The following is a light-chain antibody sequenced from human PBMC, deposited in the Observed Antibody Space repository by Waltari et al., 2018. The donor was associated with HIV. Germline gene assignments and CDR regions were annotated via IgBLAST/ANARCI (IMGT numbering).Light chain of an antibody. CDR1: SGYSNYK. J-gene: IGLJ1*01. CDR2: VGTGGIVG. V-gene: IGLV9-49*01. Sequence: QPVLTQPPSASASLGASVTLTCTLSSGYSNYKVDWYTQRPGKGPRFVMRVGTGGIVGSKGDGIPDRFSVLGSGLNRYLTIKNIQEEDESDYHCGADLGSGSNFVYVFGTGTKVTVL. CDR3: GADLGSGSNFVYV.